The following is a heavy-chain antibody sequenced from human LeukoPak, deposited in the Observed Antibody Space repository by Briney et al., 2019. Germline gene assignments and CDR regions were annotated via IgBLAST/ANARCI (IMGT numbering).Heavy chain of an antibody. CDR3: ARADYGGNPDY. J-gene: IGHJ4*02. Sequence: GGSLRLSCAASGFTFSSYSMNWVRQAPGKGLEWVSYISSSSSTIYYADSVKGRFTISRDNAKNSLYLQMNSLRAEDTAVYYCARADYGGNPDYWDQGTLVTVSS. CDR1: GFTFSSYS. V-gene: IGHV3-48*04. CDR2: ISSSSSTI. D-gene: IGHD4-23*01.